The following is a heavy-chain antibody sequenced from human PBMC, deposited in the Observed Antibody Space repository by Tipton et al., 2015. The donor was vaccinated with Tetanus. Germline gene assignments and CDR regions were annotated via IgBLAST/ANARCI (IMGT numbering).Heavy chain of an antibody. CDR1: GGSFSGYY. CDR2: INHSGST. D-gene: IGHD2-15*01. V-gene: IGHV4-34*01. Sequence: TLSLTCAVYGGSFSGYYWSWIRQPPGKGLEWIGEINHSGSTNYNPSLKSRVTMSVDTSKNQFSLKLSSVTAADTAVYYCARGNVVVAATSYYYYGMDVWGQGTTVTVSS. J-gene: IGHJ6*02. CDR3: ARGNVVVAATSYYYYGMDV.